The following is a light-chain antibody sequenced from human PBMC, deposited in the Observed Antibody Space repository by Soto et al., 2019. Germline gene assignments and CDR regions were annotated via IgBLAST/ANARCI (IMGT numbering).Light chain of an antibody. CDR3: QQYNTYSQT. CDR2: DVS. Sequence: DIQMTQSPSTLSASVGDRVTITCRASQNISFWLAWYQKKAGKVPKLLIYDVSKLETGVPSRFSGSGSGTEFTLSISSLQPDDFATYYCQQYNTYSQTFGQGTKVEIK. V-gene: IGKV1-5*01. J-gene: IGKJ1*01. CDR1: QNISFW.